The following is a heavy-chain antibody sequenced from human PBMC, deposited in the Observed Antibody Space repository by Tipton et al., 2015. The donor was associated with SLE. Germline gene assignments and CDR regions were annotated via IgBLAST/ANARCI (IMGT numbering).Heavy chain of an antibody. Sequence: TLSLTCAVSGYSISSGYYWGWIRQPPGKGLEWIGSIYHSGSTYYNPSLKSRVTISVDTSKNQFSLKLSSVTAADTAVYYCATIPPGIAVAAKGYWGQGTLVTVPS. CDR2: IYHSGST. CDR3: ATIPPGIAVAAKGY. J-gene: IGHJ4*02. V-gene: IGHV4-38-2*01. CDR1: GYSISSGYY. D-gene: IGHD6-19*01.